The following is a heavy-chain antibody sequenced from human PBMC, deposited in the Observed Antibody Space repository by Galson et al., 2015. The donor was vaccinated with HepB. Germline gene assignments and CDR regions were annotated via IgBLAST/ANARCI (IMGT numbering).Heavy chain of an antibody. CDR1: GYTFTSYG. Sequence: QSGAEVKKPGASVKVSCKASGYTFTSYGISWVRQAPGQGLEWMGWISAYNGNTNYAQKLQGRATMTTDTSTSTAYMELSSLRSEDTAVYYCARGTYYYDSSGYPMGYWGQGTLVTVSS. CDR2: ISAYNGNT. D-gene: IGHD3-22*01. V-gene: IGHV1-18*04. J-gene: IGHJ4*02. CDR3: ARGTYYYDSSGYPMGY.